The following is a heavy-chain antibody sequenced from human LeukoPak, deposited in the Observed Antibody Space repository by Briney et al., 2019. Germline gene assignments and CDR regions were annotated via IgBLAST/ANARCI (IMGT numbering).Heavy chain of an antibody. CDR3: ARSTPRDSDAFDI. V-gene: IGHV1-46*01. D-gene: IGHD2-15*01. Sequence: ASVKVSCKASGYTFTNYYIHWVRQAPGQGLEWMGMIIPSDGFTTYAQKFQGRLTMTRDASTSTVYMELSSLRSEDTAVYYCARSTPRDSDAFDIWGQGTMVTVSS. J-gene: IGHJ3*02. CDR2: IIPSDGFT. CDR1: GYTFTNYY.